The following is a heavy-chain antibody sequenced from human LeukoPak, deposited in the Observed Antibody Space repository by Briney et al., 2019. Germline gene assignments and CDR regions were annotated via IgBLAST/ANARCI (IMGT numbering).Heavy chain of an antibody. V-gene: IGHV4-34*01. Sequence: SETLSLTCTVSGGSISSYYWSWIRQPPGKGLEWIGEINHSGSTNYNPSLKSRVTISVDTSKNQFSLKLSSVTAADTAVYYCARGRGINAIFGPRRYYYMDVWGKGTTVTVSS. CDR3: ARGRGINAIFGPRRYYYMDV. CDR2: INHSGST. J-gene: IGHJ6*03. CDR1: GGSISSYY. D-gene: IGHD3-3*01.